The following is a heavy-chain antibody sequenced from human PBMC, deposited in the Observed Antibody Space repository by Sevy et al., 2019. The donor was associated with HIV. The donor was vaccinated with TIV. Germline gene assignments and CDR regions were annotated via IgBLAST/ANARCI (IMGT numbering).Heavy chain of an antibody. D-gene: IGHD2-15*01. CDR3: ARQFGGGYYYYYMDV. V-gene: IGHV5-51*01. CDR2: IYPGDSDT. CDR1: GYSFTSYW. J-gene: IGHJ6*03. Sequence: GESLKISCKGSGYSFTSYWIGWVRQMPGKGLEWMGLIYPGDSDTRYSPSFQGQVTISADKSISTAYLQWSSLKASDTAMYYCARQFGGGYYYYYMDVFGKGITVTVS.